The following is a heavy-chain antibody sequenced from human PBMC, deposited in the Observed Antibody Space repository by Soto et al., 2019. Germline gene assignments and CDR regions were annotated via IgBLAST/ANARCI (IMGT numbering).Heavy chain of an antibody. V-gene: IGHV3-33*01. D-gene: IGHD2-21*02. J-gene: IGHJ6*02. CDR3: ARDQVVVTASPLYYHYYGMDV. Sequence: GGSLRLSCAASGFTFSSYGMHWVRQAPGKGLEWVAVIWYDGSNKYYADSVNGRFTISRDNSKNTLYLQMNSLRAEDMAVYYCARDQVVVTASPLYYHYYGMDVWGQGPTVTVSS. CDR2: IWYDGSNK. CDR1: GFTFSSYG.